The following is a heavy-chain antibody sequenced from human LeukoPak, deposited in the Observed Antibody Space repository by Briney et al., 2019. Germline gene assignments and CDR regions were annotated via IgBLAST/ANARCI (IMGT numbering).Heavy chain of an antibody. V-gene: IGHV4-61*02. Sequence: SETLSLTCTVSGGSISSGSYYWSWIRQPAGKGLEWIGRIYTSGSTNYNPSLKSRVTISVDTSKNQFSLKLSSVAAADTAVYFWARDAHSSGWYYFGYWGQGNLVTVSS. CDR1: GGSISSGSYY. CDR2: IYTSGST. CDR3: ARDAHSSGWYYFGY. D-gene: IGHD6-19*01. J-gene: IGHJ4*01.